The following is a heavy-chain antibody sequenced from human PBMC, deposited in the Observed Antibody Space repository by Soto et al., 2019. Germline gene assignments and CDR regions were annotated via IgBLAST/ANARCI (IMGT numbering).Heavy chain of an antibody. CDR2: TNSDGSST. Sequence: EVQLVESGGGLVQPGGSLRLSCAASGFTFTNYWMYWVRQAPGKGLVWVSLTNSDGSSTNYADSVKVRFTISRDNAKNTLFLQMNSLRAEDTAVYYCARVRPGTYFDYWGQVTLVTVSS. D-gene: IGHD3-10*01. CDR1: GFTFTNYW. V-gene: IGHV3-74*01. CDR3: ARVRPGTYFDY. J-gene: IGHJ4*02.